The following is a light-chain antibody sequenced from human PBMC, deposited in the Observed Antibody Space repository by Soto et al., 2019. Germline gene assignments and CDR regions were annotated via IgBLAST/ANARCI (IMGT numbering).Light chain of an antibody. CDR1: QSISRY. J-gene: IGKJ1*01. CDR3: QQYNSYWT. CDR2: DAS. V-gene: IGKV1-5*01. Sequence: DIQMTQSPSSLSASVGDRVTITFRASQSISRYLNWYQQKPGKAPKLLIYDASSLESGVPSRFSGSGSGTEFTLTISSMQPDDFATYYCQQYNSYWTFGQGTKVDI.